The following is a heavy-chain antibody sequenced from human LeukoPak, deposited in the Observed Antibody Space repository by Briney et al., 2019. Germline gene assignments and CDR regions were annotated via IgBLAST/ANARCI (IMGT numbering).Heavy chain of an antibody. J-gene: IGHJ4*02. V-gene: IGHV3-11*05. D-gene: IGHD1-26*01. CDR3: AREGGTSQFGY. CDR2: ISSSSSYT. CDR1: GFTFSDHY. Sequence: GGSLRLSCAASGFTFSDHYMSWIRQAPGKGLEWVSYISSSSSYTNYADSVKGRFTISRDNAKNSVYLLMNSLRAEDTAVYYCAREGGTSQFGYWGQGTLVTVSS.